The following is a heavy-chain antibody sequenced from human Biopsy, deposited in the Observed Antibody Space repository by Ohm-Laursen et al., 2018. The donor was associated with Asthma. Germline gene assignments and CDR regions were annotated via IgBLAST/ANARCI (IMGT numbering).Heavy chain of an antibody. V-gene: IGHV3-30*03. Sequence: SLRLSCAAAGFVFSQCGMHWVRQGPGKGLEWVAFVSSDGHDKFYEDSVKGRFTISRDNSRNRLYLQINRLTVEDSALYFCARQSGQDFPDTSAFDIWGQGTKVTVSS. CDR2: VSSDGHDK. CDR1: GFVFSQCG. CDR3: ARQSGQDFPDTSAFDI. J-gene: IGHJ3*02. D-gene: IGHD3-22*01.